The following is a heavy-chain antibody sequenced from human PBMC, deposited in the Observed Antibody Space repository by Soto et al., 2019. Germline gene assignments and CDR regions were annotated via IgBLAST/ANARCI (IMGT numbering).Heavy chain of an antibody. CDR1: GGSLSSSSW. J-gene: IGHJ4*02. CDR3: VHHGGVPYYHDF. CDR2: IFYSGST. D-gene: IGHD2-8*01. Sequence: SETLSLTCAVSGGSLSSSSWWSWVRQPPGKTLEWLGEIFYSGSTKYNPSLNSRVTISADQSKNDFSLRLSSVTAADTAVYYCVHHGGVPYYHDFWGQG. V-gene: IGHV4-4*02.